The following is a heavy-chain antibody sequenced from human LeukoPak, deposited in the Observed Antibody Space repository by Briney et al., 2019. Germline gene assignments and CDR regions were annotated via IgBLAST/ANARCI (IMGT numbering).Heavy chain of an antibody. V-gene: IGHV1-8*01. CDR2: MNPNSGNT. Sequence: ASVKVSCKASGYTFTSYDINWVRQATGQGLEWMGWMNPNSGNTGYAQKFQGRVTMTRDMSTSTVYMELSSLRSEDTAVYYRARVGSLPLDYWGQGTLVTVSS. CDR3: ARVGSLPLDY. D-gene: IGHD2-21*02. J-gene: IGHJ4*02. CDR1: GYTFTSYD.